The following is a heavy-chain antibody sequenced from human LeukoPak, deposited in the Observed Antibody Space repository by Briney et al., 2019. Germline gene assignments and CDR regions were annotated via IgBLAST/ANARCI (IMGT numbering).Heavy chain of an antibody. CDR1: GFTFSSYA. CDR2: ISYDGSNK. Sequence: QPGGSLRLSCAASGFTFSSYAMHWVRQAPGKGLEWVAVISYDGSNKYYADSVKGRFTISRDNAKNSLSLQMNSLRAEDTALYYCAGGNAMGVWGQGTTVTASS. J-gene: IGHJ6*02. CDR3: AGGNAMGV. V-gene: IGHV3-30*04.